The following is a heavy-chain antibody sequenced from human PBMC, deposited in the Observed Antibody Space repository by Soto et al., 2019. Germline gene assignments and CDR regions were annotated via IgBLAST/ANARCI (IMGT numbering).Heavy chain of an antibody. D-gene: IGHD3-10*01. CDR1: GGSISSSSYY. V-gene: IGHV4-39*01. Sequence: QLQLQESGPGLVKPSETLSLTCTVSGGSISSSSYYWGGIRQPPGKGLEWLGSIYYSGSTYYNPSLKSRVTISVNTSKNQCSLTLSSVTAADTAGYYCEGPMVRGAYDYWGQGTLVTVSS. CDR2: IYYSGST. CDR3: EGPMVRGAYDY. J-gene: IGHJ4*02.